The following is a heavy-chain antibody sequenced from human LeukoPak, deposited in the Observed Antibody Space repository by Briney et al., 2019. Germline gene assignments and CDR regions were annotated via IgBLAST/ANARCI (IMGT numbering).Heavy chain of an antibody. J-gene: IGHJ4*02. CDR1: GDSISSYY. CDR3: SSGRDFDY. V-gene: IGHV4-59*01. CDR2: IYYSGST. Sequence: SETLSLTCTVSGDSISSYYWSWIRQPPGKGLEWIGYIYYSGSTNYNPSLKSRVTISVDTSKNQFSLKLSSVTAADTAVYYCSSGRDFDYWGQGTLVTLSS. D-gene: IGHD6-19*01.